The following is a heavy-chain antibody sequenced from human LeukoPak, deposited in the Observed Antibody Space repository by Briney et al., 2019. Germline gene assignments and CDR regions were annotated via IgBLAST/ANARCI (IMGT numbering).Heavy chain of an antibody. CDR3: AKGAYYYYTDV. Sequence: GGSLRLSCAASGFTFSGYAMYWVRQAPGKGLEYVSAISSDGGSTYYADSVKGRFTISRDNSKNTLYLQMGSLRVEDMAVYYCAKGAYYYYTDVWGKGTTVTVSS. CDR1: GFTFSGYA. D-gene: IGHD3-16*01. CDR2: ISSDGGST. V-gene: IGHV3-64*02. J-gene: IGHJ6*03.